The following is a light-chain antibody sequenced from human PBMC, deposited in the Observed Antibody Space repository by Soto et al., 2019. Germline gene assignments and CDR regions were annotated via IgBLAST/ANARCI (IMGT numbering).Light chain of an antibody. Sequence: EIVMTQSPATLSVSPGERATLSCRASQSGAGNLAWYQHKPGQAPRLLIYGASTGATGIPARFSGSGSGTDFTLTISSLQAEDVAVYYCQQYHSTRLTFGGGTKVDIK. V-gene: IGKV3-15*01. J-gene: IGKJ4*01. CDR1: QSGAGN. CDR2: GAS. CDR3: QQYHSTRLT.